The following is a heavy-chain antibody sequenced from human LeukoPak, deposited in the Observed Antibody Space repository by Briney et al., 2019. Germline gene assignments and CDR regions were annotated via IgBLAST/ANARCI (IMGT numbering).Heavy chain of an antibody. CDR2: IYHSGST. CDR1: GYSISSGYY. V-gene: IGHV4-38-2*01. J-gene: IGHJ6*03. D-gene: IGHD3-10*01. CDR3: ARQVYYGGYYYYYMDV. Sequence: PLETLSLTCAVSGYSISSGYYWGWIRQPPGKGLEWIGSIYHSGSTYYNPSLKSRVTISVDTSKNQFSLKLSSVTAADTAVYYCARQVYYGGYYYYYMDVWGKGTTVTVSS.